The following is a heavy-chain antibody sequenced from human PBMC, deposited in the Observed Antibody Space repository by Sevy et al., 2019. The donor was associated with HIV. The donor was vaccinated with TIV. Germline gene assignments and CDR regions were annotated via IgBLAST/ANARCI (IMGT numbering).Heavy chain of an antibody. V-gene: IGHV4-59*01. CDR1: GGSISSYY. CDR2: IYYSGST. D-gene: IGHD3-3*01. J-gene: IGHJ5*02. CDR3: ARVTGDFWSGYSAGIGFDP. Sequence: SETLSLTCTVSGGSISSYYWSWIRQPPGKGLEWIGYIYYSGSTNYNPSLKSRVTISVDTSKNQFSLKLSSVTAADTAVYYCARVTGDFWSGYSAGIGFDPWGQGTLVTVSS.